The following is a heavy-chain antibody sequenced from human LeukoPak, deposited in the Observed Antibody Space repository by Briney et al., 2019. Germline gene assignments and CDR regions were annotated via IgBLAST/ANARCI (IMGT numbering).Heavy chain of an antibody. CDR1: GGSISISNSNW. V-gene: IGHV4-4*02. D-gene: IGHD4-23*01. CDR3: ARDLHGGNSFTSDWYFDL. CDR2: IYHSGST. Sequence: SGTLSLTCAVSGGSISISNSNWWSWVRQPPGKGLVWIGEIYHSGSTNYNPSLKSRVTISVDKSKNQFSLKLSSVTAADTAVYYCARDLHGGNSFTSDWYFDLWGRGTLVTVSS. J-gene: IGHJ2*01.